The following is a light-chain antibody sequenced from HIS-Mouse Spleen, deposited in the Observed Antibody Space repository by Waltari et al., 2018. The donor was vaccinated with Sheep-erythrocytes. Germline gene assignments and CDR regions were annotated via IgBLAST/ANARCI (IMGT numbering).Light chain of an antibody. CDR2: RNN. J-gene: IGLJ3*02. V-gene: IGLV1-47*01. Sequence: QSVLTQPPSASGTPGQGVTISCSGSSPNIGSNYVYWYRQPPGTAPKLLIYRNNQRPSGVPDRFSGSKSGTSASLAISGLRSEDEADYYCAAWDDSLSGPVFGGGTKLTVL. CDR1: SPNIGSNY. CDR3: AAWDDSLSGPV.